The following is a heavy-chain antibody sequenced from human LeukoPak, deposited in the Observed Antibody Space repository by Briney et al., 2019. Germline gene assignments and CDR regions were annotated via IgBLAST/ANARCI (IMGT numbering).Heavy chain of an antibody. J-gene: IGHJ1*01. D-gene: IGHD3-22*01. CDR1: GGSISSYY. V-gene: IGHV4-59*01. CDR2: IYYSGST. Sequence: SETLSLTCTVSGGSISSYYWSWIRQPPGKGLEWIGYIYYSGSTNYNPSLKSRVTISVDTSKNQFSLKLSSVTATDTAVYYCARARRRGYYYDSSGPTPGYFQHWGQGTLVTVSS. CDR3: ARARRRGYYYDSSGPTPGYFQH.